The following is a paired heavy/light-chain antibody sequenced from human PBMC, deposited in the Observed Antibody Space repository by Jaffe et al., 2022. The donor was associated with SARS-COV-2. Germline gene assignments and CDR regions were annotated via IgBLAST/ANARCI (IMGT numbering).Heavy chain of an antibody. CDR2: ISSNGGRT. D-gene: IGHD1-26*01. V-gene: IGHV3-64D*09. CDR3: VKDSAPGELLSGWFDP. J-gene: IGHJ5*02. CDR1: GFTFRNYA. Sequence: EVQLVESGGGLVQPGGSLRLSCSASGFTFRNYAMHWVRQAPGKGLEYVSGISSNGGRTYHADSVKGRFTISRDNSKNTLYLQMSSLRAEDTAVYSCVKDSAPGELLSGWFDPWGQGTLVTVSS.
Light chain of an antibody. CDR1: QSVTSN. V-gene: IGKV3-15*01. Sequence: EIVMTQSPATLSVSPGERATLSCRASQSVTSNLAWYQHKPGQAPRLLIYVASTRATGIPARFSGSGSGTEFTLTISSLQSEDFAVYYCQQYNNWPYTFGQGTKLEIK. CDR2: VAS. CDR3: QQYNNWPYT. J-gene: IGKJ2*01.